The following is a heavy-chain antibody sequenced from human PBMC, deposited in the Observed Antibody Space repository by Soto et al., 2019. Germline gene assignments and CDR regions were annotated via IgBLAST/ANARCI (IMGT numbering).Heavy chain of an antibody. Sequence: GGSLRLSCAASGFTFSSYGMHWVRQAPGKGLEWVAVISYDGSNKYYADSVKGRFTISRDNSKNTLYLQMNSLRAEDTAVYYCAKGVYSSSSGVDYYYYMDVWGKGTTVTVSS. CDR3: AKGVYSSSSGVDYYYYMDV. J-gene: IGHJ6*03. V-gene: IGHV3-30*18. CDR2: ISYDGSNK. D-gene: IGHD6-6*01. CDR1: GFTFSSYG.